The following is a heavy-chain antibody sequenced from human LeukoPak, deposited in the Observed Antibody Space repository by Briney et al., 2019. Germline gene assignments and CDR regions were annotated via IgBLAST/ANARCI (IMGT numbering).Heavy chain of an antibody. CDR2: ISYDGSNK. Sequence: GGSLRLSCAASGFTFSSYAMHWVRQAPGKGLEWVAVISYDGSNKYYADSVKGRFTISRDNSKNTLYLQMNSLRAEDTAVYYCARGPLSPWAFDIWGQGTMVTVSS. CDR1: GFTFSSYA. CDR3: ARGPLSPWAFDI. J-gene: IGHJ3*02. D-gene: IGHD3-16*01. V-gene: IGHV3-30*14.